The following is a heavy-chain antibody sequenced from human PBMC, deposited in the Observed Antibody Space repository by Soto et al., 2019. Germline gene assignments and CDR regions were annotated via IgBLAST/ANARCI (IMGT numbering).Heavy chain of an antibody. CDR1: GLTVRSNY. CDR3: ARDSTLSRYFDY. CDR2: FYSGGST. Sequence: EVQVVESGGGLVQPGGSLRLSCAPSGLTVRSNYMSWVRQAPGKGLEWVSIFYSGGSTSYADSVRGRFTISRDNSKNTVYLQMNSLSGEDTAVYYCARDSTLSRYFDYWSQGTLVTVSS. V-gene: IGHV3-66*01. J-gene: IGHJ4*02.